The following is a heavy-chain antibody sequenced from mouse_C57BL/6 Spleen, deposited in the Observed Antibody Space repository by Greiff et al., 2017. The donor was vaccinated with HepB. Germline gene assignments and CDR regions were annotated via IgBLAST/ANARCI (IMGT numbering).Heavy chain of an antibody. J-gene: IGHJ4*01. CDR1: GYTFTDYY. D-gene: IGHD2-3*01. CDR2: IYPGSGNT. CDR3: ARDLSYAMDY. V-gene: IGHV1-76*01. Sequence: VQLQESGAELVRPGASVKLSCKASGYTFTDYYINWVKQRPGQGLEWIARIYPGSGNTYYNEKFKGKATLTAEKSSSTAYMQLSSLTSEDSAVYFCARDLSYAMDYWGQGTSVTVSS.